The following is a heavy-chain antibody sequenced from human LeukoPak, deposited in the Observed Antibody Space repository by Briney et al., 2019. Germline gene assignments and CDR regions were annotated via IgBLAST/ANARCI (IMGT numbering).Heavy chain of an antibody. CDR3: AKAPGPGYYFDY. J-gene: IGHJ4*02. D-gene: IGHD2-15*01. Sequence: HPGGSLRLSCAASGFTFSSYAMSWVRQAPGKGLEWVSAISGSGGSTYYADSVKGRFTISRDNSKNTLYLQMNSLRAEDTAVYYCAKAPGPGYYFDYWGQGTLVTVSS. V-gene: IGHV3-23*01. CDR1: GFTFSSYA. CDR2: ISGSGGST.